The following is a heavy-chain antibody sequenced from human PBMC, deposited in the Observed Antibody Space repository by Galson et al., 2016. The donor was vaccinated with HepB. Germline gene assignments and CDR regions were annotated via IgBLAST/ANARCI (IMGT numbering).Heavy chain of an antibody. CDR3: SRGPYSSSPLGY. J-gene: IGHJ4*02. CDR2: ISAHNGNT. V-gene: IGHV1-18*01. Sequence: SVKVSCKASGYTFTYYGISWVRQAPGQGLEWMGWISAHNGNTNYGQNFQDRLTLTRDTSTNTAYMDLRSLRSDDTAMYFCSRGPYSSSPLGYWGQGTMLTGSS. D-gene: IGHD2-2*01. CDR1: GYTFTYYG.